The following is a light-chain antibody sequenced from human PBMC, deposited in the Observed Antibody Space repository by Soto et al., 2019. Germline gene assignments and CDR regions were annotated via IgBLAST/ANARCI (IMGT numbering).Light chain of an antibody. CDR1: HSLLHITGETF. Sequence: DVVMTQTPLCLSVAPGQPSSISCKSSHSLLHITGETFLFWYLQKQGQSPQXMIYEVSTRVSGVPDRFSGSGSGTDFTLEISRVETDDVGIYYCMQSTQLPPTFGQGTRLEIK. J-gene: IGKJ5*01. CDR3: MQSTQLPPT. CDR2: EVS. V-gene: IGKV2D-29*02.